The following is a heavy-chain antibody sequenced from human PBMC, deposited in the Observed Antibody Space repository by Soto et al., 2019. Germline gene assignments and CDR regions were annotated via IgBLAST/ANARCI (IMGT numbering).Heavy chain of an antibody. Sequence: GASVKVSCKASGYTFTSYGISWVRQAPGQGLEWMGWISAYNGNTNYAQKLQGRVTMTTDTSTSTAYMELRSLRSDDTAVYYCARSPLIVVVTFYYYYGMDVWGQGTTVTVSS. CDR2: ISAYNGNT. CDR3: ARSPLIVVVTFYYYYGMDV. CDR1: GYTFTSYG. J-gene: IGHJ6*02. D-gene: IGHD3-22*01. V-gene: IGHV1-18*01.